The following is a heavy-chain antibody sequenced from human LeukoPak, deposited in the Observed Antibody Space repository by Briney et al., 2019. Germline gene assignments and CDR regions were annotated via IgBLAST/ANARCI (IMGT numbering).Heavy chain of an antibody. CDR1: GGSISSYY. D-gene: IGHD4-23*01. CDR2: IYYSGST. V-gene: IGHV4-59*01. CDR3: ARTLLALTYYGGNSEAFDI. J-gene: IGHJ3*02. Sequence: PSETLSLTCTVSGGSISSYYRSWIRQPPGKGLEWIGYIYYSGSTNYNPSLKSRVTISVDTSKNQFSLKLSSVTAADTAVYYCARTLLALTYYGGNSEAFDIWGQGTMVTVSS.